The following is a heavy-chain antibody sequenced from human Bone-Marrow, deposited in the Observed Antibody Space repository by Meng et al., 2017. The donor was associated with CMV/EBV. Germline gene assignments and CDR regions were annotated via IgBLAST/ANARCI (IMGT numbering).Heavy chain of an antibody. D-gene: IGHD2-2*01. Sequence: SVKVSCKASGGTFSSYAISWVRQAPGQGLEWMGGIIPIFGTANYAQKFQGRVTITTDESTSTAYMELSSLRSEDTAVYYCARGLELGVIVPAQVDFWGQGTLVTVSS. CDR2: IIPIFGTA. CDR1: GGTFSSYA. J-gene: IGHJ4*02. CDR3: ARGLELGVIVPAQVDF. V-gene: IGHV1-69*05.